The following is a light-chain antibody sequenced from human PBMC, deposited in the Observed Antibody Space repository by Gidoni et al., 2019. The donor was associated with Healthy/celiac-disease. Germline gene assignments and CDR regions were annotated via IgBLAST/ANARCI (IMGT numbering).Light chain of an antibody. J-gene: IGLJ2*01. CDR3: QAWDSSTAVV. Sequence: SYELTQPPSVSVSPGQTASITCSGDTLGDKYACWYQQKPGQSPVLVIYQDSKRPSGIPERFSGSNSGTTATLTISGTQAMDEADYYCQAWDSSTAVVFGGGTKLTVL. V-gene: IGLV3-1*01. CDR2: QDS. CDR1: TLGDKY.